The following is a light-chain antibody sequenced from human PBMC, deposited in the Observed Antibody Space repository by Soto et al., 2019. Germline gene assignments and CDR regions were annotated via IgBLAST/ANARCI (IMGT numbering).Light chain of an antibody. CDR3: QQRSNWPPT. J-gene: IGKJ5*01. CDR1: QSVSSSY. CDR2: DAS. Sequence: EIVLTQSPGTLSLSPGERATLSCRASQSVSSSYLAWYQQKPGQAPRLLISDASNRATGIPDRFSGSGSGTDFTLTISSLEPEDFAVYYCQQRSNWPPTFGQGTRLEIK. V-gene: IGKV3D-20*02.